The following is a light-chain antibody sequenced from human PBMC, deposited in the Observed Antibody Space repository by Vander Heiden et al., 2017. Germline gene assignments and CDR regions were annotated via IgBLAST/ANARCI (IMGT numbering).Light chain of an antibody. J-gene: IGKJ1*01. Sequence: DIQMTQSPSSLSASVGDRVTITCRASQSMSSYLNIDQWRAGKAPKLLIYAASSLQSGVPSRVSGSGSGTVFTRTRTILRPEDFATSIYPWSERTPLTFGQGTKVEIK. CDR1: QSMSSY. CDR3: PWSERTPLT. CDR2: AAS. V-gene: IGKV1-39*01.